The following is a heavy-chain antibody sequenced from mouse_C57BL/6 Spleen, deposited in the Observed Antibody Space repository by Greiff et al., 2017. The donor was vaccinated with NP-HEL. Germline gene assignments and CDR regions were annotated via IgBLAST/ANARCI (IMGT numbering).Heavy chain of an antibody. CDR3: ACDYGSSSGLAY. CDR1: GYTFTSYW. CDR2: IDPNSGGT. Sequence: QVQLKQPGAELVKPGASVKLSCKASGYTFTSYWMHWVKQRPGRGLEWIGRIDPNSGGTKYNEKFKSKATLTVDKPSSTAYMELSSLTSEDSAVYYCACDYGSSSGLAYWGQGTLVTVSA. J-gene: IGHJ3*01. D-gene: IGHD1-1*01. V-gene: IGHV1-72*01.